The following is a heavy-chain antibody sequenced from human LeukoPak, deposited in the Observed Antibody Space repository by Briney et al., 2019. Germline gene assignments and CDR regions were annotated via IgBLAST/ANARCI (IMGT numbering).Heavy chain of an antibody. CDR2: IHYSGST. CDR3: AKDKRITLIEGARDAFDI. CDR1: GGSISSSNY. V-gene: IGHV4-31*03. J-gene: IGHJ3*02. Sequence: SETLSLTCTVSGGSISSSNYWSWIRQHPGKGREWIGHIHYSGSTFYNPSLKSRVLISVDTSKNQFSLKLRSVTAADTAVYYCAKDKRITLIEGARDAFDIWGQGTMVTVSS. D-gene: IGHD3-22*01.